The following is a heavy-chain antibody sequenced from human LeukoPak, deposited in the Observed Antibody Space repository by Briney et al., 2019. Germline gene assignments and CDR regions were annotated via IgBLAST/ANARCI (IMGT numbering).Heavy chain of an antibody. CDR2: INPSGST. CDR3: ARLGVRVVPAAVFDY. J-gene: IGHJ4*02. CDR1: GGSFSGYY. V-gene: IGHV4-34*01. Sequence: SETLSLTCAVYGGSFSGYYWSWIRQPPGKGLEWIGEINPSGSTNYNPSLKRPVTRSVATSKNQFSLKLSSVTAADTAVYYCARLGVRVVPAAVFDYWGQGTLVTVSS. D-gene: IGHD2-2*01.